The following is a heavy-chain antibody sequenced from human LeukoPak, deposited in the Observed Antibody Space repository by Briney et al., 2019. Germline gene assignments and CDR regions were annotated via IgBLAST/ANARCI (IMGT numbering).Heavy chain of an antibody. J-gene: IGHJ4*02. CDR3: ARRTAAGPFDY. D-gene: IGHD6-13*01. Sequence: GGSLRLSCAASGFAFRSYVVNWVRQAPGKGLEWVSSISASGSDMKYADSVTGRFTVSRDNAKSSLYLEMNSLRAEDTAVYYCARRTAAGPFDYWGQGTLVTVSS. CDR1: GFAFRSYV. V-gene: IGHV3-21*01. CDR2: ISASGSDM.